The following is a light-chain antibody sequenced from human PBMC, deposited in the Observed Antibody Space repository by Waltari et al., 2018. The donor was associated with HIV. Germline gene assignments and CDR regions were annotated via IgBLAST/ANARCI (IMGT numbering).Light chain of an antibody. V-gene: IGKV3-15*01. Sequence: EIVMTQSPATLSVSPGERVTLSCRASQSVTRDLAWYQQGPGQAPRLLIYGASTRANGIPGRFNGSGSGTEFTLTISSLQPEDFAVYYCQQYSNWPLYTFGQGTTLEIK. CDR3: QQYSNWPLYT. CDR2: GAS. CDR1: QSVTRD. J-gene: IGKJ2*01.